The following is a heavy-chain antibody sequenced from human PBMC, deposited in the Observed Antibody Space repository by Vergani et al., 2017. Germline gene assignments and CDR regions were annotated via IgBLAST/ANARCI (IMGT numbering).Heavy chain of an antibody. CDR2: ISSSGSTI. V-gene: IGHV3-48*03. CDR3: ARVWSRGGWYYFDY. D-gene: IGHD6-19*01. J-gene: IGHJ4*02. CDR1: GFTFSSYE. Sequence: EVQLVESGGGLVQPGGSLRLSCAASGFTFSSYEMNWVRQAPGKGLEWVSYISSSGSTIYYADSVKGRLTISRDNAKNSLYLQMNSLRAEDTAVYYCARVWSRGGWYYFDYWGQGTLVTVSS.